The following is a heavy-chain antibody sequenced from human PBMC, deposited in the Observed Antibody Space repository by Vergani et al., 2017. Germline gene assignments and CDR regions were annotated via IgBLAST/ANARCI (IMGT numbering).Heavy chain of an antibody. V-gene: IGHV4-59*01. CDR2: IYYSGST. CDR1: GGSISSYY. J-gene: IGHJ4*02. CDR3: ARVDDILTGYTFDY. Sequence: QVQLPESGPGLVKPSETLSLTCTVSGGSISSYYWSWIRQPPGKGLEWIGYIYYSGSTNYNPSLKSRVTISVDTSKNQFSLKLSSVTAADTAVYYCARVDDILTGYTFDYWGQGTLVTVSS. D-gene: IGHD3-9*01.